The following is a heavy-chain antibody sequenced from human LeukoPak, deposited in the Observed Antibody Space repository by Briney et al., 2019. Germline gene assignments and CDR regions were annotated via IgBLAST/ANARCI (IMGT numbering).Heavy chain of an antibody. J-gene: IGHJ3*01. CDR2: ISSVGHTN. CDR1: GFTFSSFG. V-gene: IGHV3-30*18. D-gene: IGHD3-10*01. CDR3: AKEVGWFNAFDV. Sequence: PGGSRRLSCTASGFTFSSFGMHWVRQAPGKGLDWVTAISSVGHTNKSADSVKGRFTISRDNSKNTLYLQMHSMREDDTAVYYCAKEVGWFNAFDVWGQGTMVTVSS.